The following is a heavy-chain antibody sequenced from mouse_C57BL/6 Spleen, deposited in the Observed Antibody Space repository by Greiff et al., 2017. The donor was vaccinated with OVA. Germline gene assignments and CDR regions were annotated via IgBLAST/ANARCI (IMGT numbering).Heavy chain of an antibody. CDR1: GYTFTSYW. V-gene: IGHV1-55*01. D-gene: IGHD2-4*01. J-gene: IGHJ2*01. CDR2: IYPGSGST. Sequence: QVQLQQPGAELVKPGASVKMSCKASGYTFTSYWITWVKQRPGQGLEWIGDIYPGSGSTNYNEKFKSKATLTVDTSSSTAYMQLSSLTSEDSAVYYCARADYDCDVVLAYWGQGTTLTVSS. CDR3: ARADYDCDVVLAY.